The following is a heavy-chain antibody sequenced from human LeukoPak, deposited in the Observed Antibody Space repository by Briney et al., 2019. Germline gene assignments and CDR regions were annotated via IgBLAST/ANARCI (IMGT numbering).Heavy chain of an antibody. V-gene: IGHV3-23*01. CDR1: GFTFSSYA. J-gene: IGHJ6*02. D-gene: IGHD6-6*01. Sequence: GGSLRLSCAASGFTFSSYAMSWVRQAPGKGLEWVSAISGSGGSTYYADSVKGRFTISRDNSKNTLYLQMNSLRAEDTAVYYCAKDPGSIAAHYYYYGMDIWGQGTTVTVSS. CDR2: ISGSGGST. CDR3: AKDPGSIAAHYYYYGMDI.